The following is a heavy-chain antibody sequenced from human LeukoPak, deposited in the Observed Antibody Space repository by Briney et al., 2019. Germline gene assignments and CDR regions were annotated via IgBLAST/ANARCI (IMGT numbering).Heavy chain of an antibody. Sequence: SETLSLTCSVSGGSISSYYWSWIRHPPGKGLEWIGSIYYSGSTNYNPSLKSRVTISVDTSKNQFSLKLSSVTAADTAVYYCARGLEDYDDSLTYYYYYMDVWGKGTTVTVSS. D-gene: IGHD3-3*01. V-gene: IGHV4-59*01. J-gene: IGHJ6*03. CDR1: GGSISSYY. CDR2: IYYSGST. CDR3: ARGLEDYDDSLTYYYYYMDV.